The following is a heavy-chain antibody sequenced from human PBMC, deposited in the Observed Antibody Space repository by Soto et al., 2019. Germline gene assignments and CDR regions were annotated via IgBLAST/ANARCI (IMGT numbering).Heavy chain of an antibody. CDR2: LSGSGGST. D-gene: IGHD6-19*01. J-gene: IGHJ4*02. CDR1: GFTFSRYV. V-gene: IGHV3-23*01. Sequence: GGSLRLSCAASGFTFSRYVMSWFRQAPGKGLKWVSTLSGSGGSTYYADSVKGRFTISRDNSKNTLYLQMNSLRAEDTAVYYCVKGTAVAGYYFDSSGQGTLVTVSS. CDR3: VKGTAVAGYYFDS.